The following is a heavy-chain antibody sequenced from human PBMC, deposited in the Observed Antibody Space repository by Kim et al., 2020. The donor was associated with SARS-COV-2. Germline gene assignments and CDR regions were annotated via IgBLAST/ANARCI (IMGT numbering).Heavy chain of an antibody. CDR3: ARGIFGAVAGGVFDY. D-gene: IGHD6-19*01. J-gene: IGHJ4*02. V-gene: IGHV4-59*09. Sequence: PSLKRQVTISVNTSKNQFSLKLSSGTAADAAVYYCARGIFGAVAGGVFDYWGQGTLVTVSS.